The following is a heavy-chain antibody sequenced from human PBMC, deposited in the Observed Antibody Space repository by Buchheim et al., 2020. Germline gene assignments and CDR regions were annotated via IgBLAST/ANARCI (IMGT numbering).Heavy chain of an antibody. CDR2: IKQDGSEK. CDR3: ARDDRAARRWWYFDL. Sequence: EVQLVESGGGLVQPGGSLRLSCAASGFTFSSYWMSWVRQAPGKGLEWVANIKQDGSEKYYVDSVKGRFTIFRDNAKNSLYLQMNSLRAEDTAVYYCARDDRAARRWWYFDLWGRGTL. CDR1: GFTFSSYW. V-gene: IGHV3-7*01. D-gene: IGHD6-6*01. J-gene: IGHJ2*01.